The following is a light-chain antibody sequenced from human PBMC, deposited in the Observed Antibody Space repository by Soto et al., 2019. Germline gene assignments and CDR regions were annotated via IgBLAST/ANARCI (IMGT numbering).Light chain of an antibody. CDR2: DAP. J-gene: IGKJ5*01. Sequence: EIQMTQSPFTLSASVGDRVTITCGASQTISSWLAWYQQIPGKAPKLLIYDAPNLESGVPSRFSGSGSGTDFTLTISSLEPEDFAVYYCQQRSNWSATFGQGTRLEIK. CDR3: QQRSNWSAT. CDR1: QTISSW. V-gene: IGKV1-5*01.